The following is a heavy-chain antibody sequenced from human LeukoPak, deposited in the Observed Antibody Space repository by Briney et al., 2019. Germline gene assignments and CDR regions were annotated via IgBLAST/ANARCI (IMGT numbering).Heavy chain of an antibody. CDR2: IKQDGSEK. V-gene: IGHV3-7*01. D-gene: IGHD5-24*01. J-gene: IGHJ6*03. CDR3: ARTGEMATTTYYYYYYYMDV. CDR1: GFTFSSYA. Sequence: GGSLRLSCAASGFTFSSYAMSWVRQAPGKGLEWVANIKQDGSEKYYVDSVKGRFTISRDNAKNSLYLQMNSLRAEDTAVYYCARTGEMATTTYYYYYYYMDVWGKGTTVTVSS.